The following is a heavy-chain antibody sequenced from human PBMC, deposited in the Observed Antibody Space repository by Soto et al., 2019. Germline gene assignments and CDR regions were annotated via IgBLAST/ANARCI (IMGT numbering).Heavy chain of an antibody. CDR1: GFSFNSYA. Sequence: TGGSLRLSCVASGFSFNSYAMNWVRLAPGKGPEWVATISATGYYIYYADSVKGRFIISRDNARKSLFLQMNSLRAEDTAVYYCVRDFSRIVGATADAFDIWGQGTTVTVSS. V-gene: IGHV3-21*01. D-gene: IGHD1-26*01. CDR3: VRDFSRIVGATADAFDI. CDR2: ISATGYYI. J-gene: IGHJ3*02.